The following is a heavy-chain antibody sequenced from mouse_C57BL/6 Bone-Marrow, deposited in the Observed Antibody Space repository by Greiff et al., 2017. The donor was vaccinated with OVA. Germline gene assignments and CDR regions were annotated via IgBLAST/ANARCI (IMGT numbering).Heavy chain of an antibody. CDR3: ARYLTDHYAMDY. CDR2: INPNNGGT. D-gene: IGHD4-1*01. J-gene: IGHJ4*01. V-gene: IGHV1-26*01. CDR1: GYTFTDYN. Sequence: EVQLQQSGPELVKPGASVKISCKASGYTFTDYNMNWVKQSHGKSLEWIGDINPNNGGTSYNQKFKGKATLTVDKSSSTAYMELRSLTAEDSAVYYGARYLTDHYAMDYWGQGTSVTVSS.